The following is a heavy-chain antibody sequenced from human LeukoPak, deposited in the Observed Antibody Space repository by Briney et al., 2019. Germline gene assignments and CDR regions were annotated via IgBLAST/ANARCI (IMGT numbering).Heavy chain of an antibody. J-gene: IGHJ3*02. CDR3: AKDPETDAFDI. CDR2: IRYDGSTN. Sequence: GGSLRLPCVASGFTFRDYDMHWVRQPPGKGLEWVAFIRYDGSTNYYAESVKGRFTISRDNSKNTLYLQIDSLRPEDTAVYYCAKDPETDAFDIWGQGTMVTVSS. V-gene: IGHV3-30*02. CDR1: GFTFRDYD.